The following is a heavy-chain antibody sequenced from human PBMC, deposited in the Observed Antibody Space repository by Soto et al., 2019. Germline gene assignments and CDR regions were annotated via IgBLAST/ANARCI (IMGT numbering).Heavy chain of an antibody. D-gene: IGHD3-16*01. CDR1: GDSISGSNTRYY. CDR3: VRLGYYYDRCGPYYFDS. V-gene: IGHV4-39*01. Sequence: SETLSLTCTVSGDSISGSNTRYYWGWIRQTPAKGLEWIGSVYHGGNTYYNPSLESRVTISVDTSKNQLSLRLTSVTAADTALFYCVRLGYYYDRCGPYYFDSWGQGTPVTVSS. CDR2: VYHGGNT. J-gene: IGHJ4*02.